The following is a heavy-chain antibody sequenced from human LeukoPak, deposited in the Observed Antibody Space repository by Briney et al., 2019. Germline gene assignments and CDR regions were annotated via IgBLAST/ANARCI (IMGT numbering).Heavy chain of an antibody. V-gene: IGHV3-30*02. CDR1: GFTFSTYG. CDR2: IWSDGNEK. CDR3: AQERGRRGFFDY. Sequence: GCSLRLSCAASGFTFSTYGMQWVRQAPGKGLEGVTFIWSDGNEKYYADSAKGRFTVSRDNSRSTVYLQMNSLRVEDTAVYDCAQERGRRGFFDYWGQGTLVTVSS. D-gene: IGHD3-22*01. J-gene: IGHJ4*02.